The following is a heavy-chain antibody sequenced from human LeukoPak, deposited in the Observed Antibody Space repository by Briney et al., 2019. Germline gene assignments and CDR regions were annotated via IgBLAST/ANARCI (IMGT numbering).Heavy chain of an antibody. CDR1: GYTFTNYL. Sequence: ASVKVSCKASGYTFTNYLLHWVRQAPGQGLEWVGRITPSVDTTNYAQKFRDRVTMTRDTSTSTVYMELSSLRSEDTAVYHCVREVVRGDHAFDIWGQGTMVTVSS. J-gene: IGHJ3*02. CDR3: VREVVRGDHAFDI. V-gene: IGHV1-46*01. CDR2: ITPSVDTT. D-gene: IGHD3-10*01.